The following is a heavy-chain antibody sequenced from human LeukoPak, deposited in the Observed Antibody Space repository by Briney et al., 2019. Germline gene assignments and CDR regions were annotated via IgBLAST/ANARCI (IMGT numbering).Heavy chain of an antibody. V-gene: IGHV1-2*02. CDR2: INPNSGGT. Sequence: ASVKVSCKASGYTFTRSAMNWVRQAPGQGLEWMGWINPNSGGTNYAQKFQGRVTMTRDTSISTAYMELSRLRSDDTAVYYCARDSIAAGYYYYMDVWGKGTTVTVSS. J-gene: IGHJ6*03. CDR1: GYTFTRSA. CDR3: ARDSIAAGYYYYMDV. D-gene: IGHD6-13*01.